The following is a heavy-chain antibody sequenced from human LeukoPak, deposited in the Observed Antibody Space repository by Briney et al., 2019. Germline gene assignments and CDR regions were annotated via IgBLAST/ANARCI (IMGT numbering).Heavy chain of an antibody. V-gene: IGHV4-61*01. CDR3: AREAGYSGYDQDY. D-gene: IGHD5-12*01. J-gene: IGHJ4*02. Sequence: SETLSLTCTVSGGSVSSGSYYWSWIRQPPGKGLEWIGYIYYSGSTNYNPSPKSRVTISVDTSKNQFSLKLSSVTAADTAVYYCAREAGYSGYDQDYWGQGTLVTVSS. CDR1: GGSVSSGSYY. CDR2: IYYSGST.